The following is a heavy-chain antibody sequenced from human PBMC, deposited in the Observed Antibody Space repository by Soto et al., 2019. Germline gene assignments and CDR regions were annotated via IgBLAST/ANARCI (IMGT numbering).Heavy chain of an antibody. D-gene: IGHD1-1*01. J-gene: IGHJ6*03. CDR1: GFTFSGSA. Sequence: GGSLRLSCAASGFTFSGSAMHWVRQASGKGLEWVGRIRSKANSYATAYAASVKGRFTISRDDSKNTAYLQMNSLKTEDTAVYYCTRLPTTGTTVYYYYMDVWGKGTTVTVSS. CDR3: TRLPTTGTTVYYYYMDV. V-gene: IGHV3-73*01. CDR2: IRSKANSYAT.